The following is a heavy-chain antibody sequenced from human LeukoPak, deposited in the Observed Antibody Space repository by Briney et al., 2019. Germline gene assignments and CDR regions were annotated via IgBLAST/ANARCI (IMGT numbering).Heavy chain of an antibody. CDR3: ARWNKDYSYGYSLKYYFDY. D-gene: IGHD5-18*01. CDR1: GGSISSDNYY. V-gene: IGHV4-39*01. J-gene: IGHJ4*02. CDR2: IYYSGTT. Sequence: SETLSLTCTVSGGSISSDNYYWGWIRQPPGKGLEWIGSIYYSGTTYYNPSLKSRVTMSVDTSRNQFSLKLSSVTAADTAVYYCARWNKDYSYGYSLKYYFDYWGQGTLVTVSS.